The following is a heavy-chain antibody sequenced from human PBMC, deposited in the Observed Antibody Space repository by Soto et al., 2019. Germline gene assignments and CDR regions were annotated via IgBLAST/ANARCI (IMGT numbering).Heavy chain of an antibody. J-gene: IGHJ5*01. Sequence: PSETRSLTCTVSGDSVTSGNYYWSWIRQPPGKGLEWIGHIYYSGSTNYSPSLKSRVTISFATSNTQFSLKVPSVTAAATALYYCAMIPVDTYMIYWFDPWGQGTLVTVSS. V-gene: IGHV4-61*01. CDR1: GDSVTSGNYY. CDR3: AMIPVDTYMIYWFDP. D-gene: IGHD3-16*01. CDR2: IYYSGST.